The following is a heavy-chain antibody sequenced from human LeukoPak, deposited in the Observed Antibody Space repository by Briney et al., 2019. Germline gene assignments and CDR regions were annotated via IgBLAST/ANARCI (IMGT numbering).Heavy chain of an antibody. Sequence: GASVKVSCKASGYTFTSYDINWVRQATGQGLEWMGWMNPNSGNTGYVQKFQGRVTMTRDTSISTAYMELSSLTSEDTAIYYCARDRVGVGSSGWENWGQGTLVTVSS. CDR1: GYTFTSYD. CDR3: ARDRVGVGSSGWEN. J-gene: IGHJ4*02. D-gene: IGHD6-19*01. CDR2: MNPNSGNT. V-gene: IGHV1-8*02.